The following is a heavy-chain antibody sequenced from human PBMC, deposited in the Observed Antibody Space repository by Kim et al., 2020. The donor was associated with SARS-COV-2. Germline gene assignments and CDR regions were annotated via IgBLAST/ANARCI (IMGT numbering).Heavy chain of an antibody. CDR3: AKDSGDYGSGSYFRY. Sequence: GGSLRLSCAASGFTFSSYGMHWVRQAPGKGLEWVAVISYDGSNKYYADSVKGRFTISRDNSKNTLYLQMNSLRAEDTAVYYCAKDSGDYGSGSYFRYWGQGTLVTVSS. D-gene: IGHD3-10*01. CDR2: ISYDGSNK. J-gene: IGHJ4*02. CDR1: GFTFSSYG. V-gene: IGHV3-30*18.